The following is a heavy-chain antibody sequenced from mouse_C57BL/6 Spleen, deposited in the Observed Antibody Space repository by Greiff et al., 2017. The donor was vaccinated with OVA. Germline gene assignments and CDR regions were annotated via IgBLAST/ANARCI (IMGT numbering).Heavy chain of an antibody. CDR2: IDPSDSYT. CDR1: GYTFTSYW. V-gene: IGHV1-69*01. D-gene: IGHD1-1*01. J-gene: IGHJ4*01. CDR3: ARSFFFRSSYAMDY. Sequence: QVQLKQPGAELVMPGASVKLSCKASGYTFTSYWMHWVKQRPGQGLEWIGEIDPSDSYTNYNQKFKGKSTLTVDRSSSTAYMQLSSLTSEDSAVYYCARSFFFRSSYAMDYWGQGTSVTVSS.